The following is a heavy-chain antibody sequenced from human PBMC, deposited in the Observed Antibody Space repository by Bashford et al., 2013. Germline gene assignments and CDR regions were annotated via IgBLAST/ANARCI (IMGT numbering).Heavy chain of an antibody. CDR2: IYYSGST. J-gene: IGHJ4*02. V-gene: IGHV4-59*01. CDR3: ARTSGIAVAGTGPLDY. Sequence: SETLSLTCTVSGGSISSYYWSWIRQPPGKGLEWIGYIYYSGSTNYNPSLKSRVTISVDTSKNQFSLKLSSVTAADTAVYYCARTSGIAVAGTGPLDYWGQGTLVTVSS. CDR1: GGSISSYY. D-gene: IGHD6-19*01.